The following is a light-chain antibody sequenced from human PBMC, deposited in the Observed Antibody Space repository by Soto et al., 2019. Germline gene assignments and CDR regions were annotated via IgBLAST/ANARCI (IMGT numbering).Light chain of an antibody. J-gene: IGKJ5*01. CDR1: QTLSSRH. V-gene: IGKV3-11*01. CDR2: DTY. Sequence: VLTQSPGTLSSSPVERATLSCRASQTLSSRHLAWYQQKPGKPPRLLIYDTYNRVTGIPARFSGSRSGTDFTLTISSLEPEDFAVYFCHQRNKFGQGTRLEIK. CDR3: HQRNK.